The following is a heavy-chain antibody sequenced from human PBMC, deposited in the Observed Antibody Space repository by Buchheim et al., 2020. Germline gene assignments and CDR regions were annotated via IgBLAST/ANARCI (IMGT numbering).Heavy chain of an antibody. J-gene: IGHJ5*02. CDR2: ISFDGTNT. Sequence: QVQLVESGGGVVQPGRSLRLSCAASGFTFSNHGMYWVRQAPGKGLQWVALISFDGTNTSYADSFMGRFTVSRDNSKNTLYLQMNSLRLEDTAVYYCVEGLLRSLEWLFVPWGQGT. V-gene: IGHV3-30*03. CDR1: GFTFSNHG. D-gene: IGHD3-3*01. CDR3: VEGLLRSLEWLFVP.